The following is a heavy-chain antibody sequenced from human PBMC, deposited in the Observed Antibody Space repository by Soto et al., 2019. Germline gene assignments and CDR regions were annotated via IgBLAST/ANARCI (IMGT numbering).Heavy chain of an antibody. J-gene: IGHJ6*02. Sequence: XGTLSLTCTVSGGSVSSGSYYGSWIRQPPGKGLEWIGYIYYSGSTNYNPSLKSRVTISVDTSKNQFSLKLSSVTAADTAVYYCARDECRGGSCYSAGGSYYYYGMDVWGQGTTVTVSS. V-gene: IGHV4-61*01. D-gene: IGHD2-15*01. CDR3: ARDECRGGSCYSAGGSYYYYGMDV. CDR1: GGSVSSGSYY. CDR2: IYYSGST.